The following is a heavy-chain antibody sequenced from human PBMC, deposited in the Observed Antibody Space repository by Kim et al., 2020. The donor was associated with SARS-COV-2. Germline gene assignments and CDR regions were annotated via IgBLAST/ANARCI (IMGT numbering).Heavy chain of an antibody. CDR1: GGSFSGYY. D-gene: IGHD3-16*01. J-gene: IGHJ5*02. CDR2: INHSGST. Sequence: SETLSLTCAVYGGSFSGYYWSWIRQPPGKGLEWIGEINHSGSTNYNPSLKTRVTISVDTSKNQFSLKLSSVTAADTAVYYCARGDYWDWFDPWGQGTLVTVSS. CDR3: ARGDYWDWFDP. V-gene: IGHV4-34*01.